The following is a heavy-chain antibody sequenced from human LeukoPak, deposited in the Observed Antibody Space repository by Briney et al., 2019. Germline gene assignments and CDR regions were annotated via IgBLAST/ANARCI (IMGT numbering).Heavy chain of an antibody. CDR1: GYTFTGYY. CDR2: INPNSGGT. CDR3: ARGRYDFWSGYYEMDV. V-gene: IGHV1-2*02. J-gene: IGHJ6*04. Sequence: ASVKVSCKASGYTFTGYYMHWVRQAPGQGLEWMGWINPNSGGTNYAQKFQGRVTMTRDTSISTAYMELSRLRSDDTAVYYCARGRYDFWSGYYEMDVWGKGTTVTVSS. D-gene: IGHD3-3*01.